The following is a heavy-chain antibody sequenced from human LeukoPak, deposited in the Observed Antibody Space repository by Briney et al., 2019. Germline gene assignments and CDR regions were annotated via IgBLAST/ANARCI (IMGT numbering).Heavy chain of an antibody. Sequence: NPSEPLSLTCTVSVGSISSRGYYGGWIRQPPGKGLECIGCIYYSGNTYNPSLKSRVTISVDTSKNQFSLNLTSVTAADTAVYYCARVMAARREDLNWFDPWGQGTLVAVSS. J-gene: IGHJ5*02. V-gene: IGHV4-39*07. D-gene: IGHD6-6*01. CDR2: IYYSGNT. CDR1: VGSISSRGYY. CDR3: ARVMAARREDLNWFDP.